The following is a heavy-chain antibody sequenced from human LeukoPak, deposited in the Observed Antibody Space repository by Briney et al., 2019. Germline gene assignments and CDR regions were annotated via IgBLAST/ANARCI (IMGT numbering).Heavy chain of an antibody. CDR2: ISHSENT. J-gene: IGHJ5*02. Sequence: PSETLSLTCYVSGDSISSSYFWGWIRQPPGTGLEWIGSISHSENTFYNPSLKSRVTISVDTCKNHFSLNLSAVTAADTAVYYCARARKYNGNPNWIDLWGQGVLVTVSS. CDR1: GDSISSSYF. D-gene: IGHD2-8*01. CDR3: ARARKYNGNPNWIDL. V-gene: IGHV4-38-2*02.